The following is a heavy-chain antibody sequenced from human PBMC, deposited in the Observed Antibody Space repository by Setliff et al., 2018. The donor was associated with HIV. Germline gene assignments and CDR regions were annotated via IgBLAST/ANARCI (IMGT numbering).Heavy chain of an antibody. Sequence: SETLSLTCTVSGGSISSSSYYWGWIRQPPGKGLEWIGSIYYSGSTYYNPSRKSRVTISVDTSKNQFSLKLSSVTAADTAVYYCARRGGASSSWYDWYFDLWGRGTLVTVSS. CDR2: IYYSGST. V-gene: IGHV4-39*01. D-gene: IGHD6-13*01. CDR3: ARRGGASSSWYDWYFDL. J-gene: IGHJ2*01. CDR1: GGSISSSSYY.